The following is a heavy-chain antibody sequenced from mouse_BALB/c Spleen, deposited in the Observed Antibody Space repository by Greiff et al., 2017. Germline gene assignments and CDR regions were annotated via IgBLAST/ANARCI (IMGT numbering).Heavy chain of an antibody. CDR2: INSNGGST. V-gene: IGHV5-6-3*01. CDR1: GFTFSSYG. CDR3: ARAQLGPWYFDV. D-gene: IGHD4-1*02. J-gene: IGHJ1*01. Sequence: EVKLVESGGGLVQPGGSLKLSCAASGFTFSSYGMSWVRQTPDKRLELVATINSNGGSTYYPDSVKGRFTISRDNAKNTLYLQMSSLKSEDTAMYYCARAQLGPWYFDVWGAGTTVTVSS.